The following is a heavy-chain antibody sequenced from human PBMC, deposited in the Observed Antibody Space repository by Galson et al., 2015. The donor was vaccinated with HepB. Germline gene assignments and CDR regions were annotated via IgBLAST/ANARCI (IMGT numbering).Heavy chain of an antibody. V-gene: IGHV1-46*01. CDR1: GYTFTSYY. D-gene: IGHD3-3*01. Sequence: SVKVSCKASGYTFTSYYMHWVRQAPGQGLEWMGIINPSGGSTSYAQKFQGRVTMTRDTSTSTVYMELSSLRSEDTAVYYCARITPASGDFWSGHRGFDYWGQGTLVTVSS. CDR3: ARITPASGDFWSGHRGFDY. CDR2: INPSGGST. J-gene: IGHJ4*02.